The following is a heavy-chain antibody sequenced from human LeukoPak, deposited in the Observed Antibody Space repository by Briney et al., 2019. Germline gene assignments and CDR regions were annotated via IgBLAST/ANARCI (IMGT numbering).Heavy chain of an antibody. CDR3: ASRPYTYGYFDN. CDR2: IIPIFGTA. CDR1: GGTFSSYA. V-gene: IGHV1-69*01. Sequence: ASVKVSCKASGGTFSSYAISWVQQAPGQGLKWMGGIIPIFGTANYAQKVQSRVTITADEYTSTAYMELSSLRSEDTAVYYCASRPYTYGYFDNWGPGTRVTVSS. D-gene: IGHD2-2*02. J-gene: IGHJ4*02.